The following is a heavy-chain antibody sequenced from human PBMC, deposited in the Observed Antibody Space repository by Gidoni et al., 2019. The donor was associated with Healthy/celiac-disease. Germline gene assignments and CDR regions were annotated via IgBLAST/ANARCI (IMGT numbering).Heavy chain of an antibody. CDR3: ARALRYYDFWSGSQPYYFDY. Sequence: QVQLQQWGAGLLKPSETLPLPCAVYGGSFSGFYWSWIRQPPGKGLEWIGEINHSGSTNYNPSLKSRVTISVDTSKNQFSLKLSSVTAADTAVYYCARALRYYDFWSGSQPYYFDYWGQGTLVTVSS. V-gene: IGHV4-34*01. D-gene: IGHD3-3*01. CDR2: INHSGST. J-gene: IGHJ4*02. CDR1: GGSFSGFY.